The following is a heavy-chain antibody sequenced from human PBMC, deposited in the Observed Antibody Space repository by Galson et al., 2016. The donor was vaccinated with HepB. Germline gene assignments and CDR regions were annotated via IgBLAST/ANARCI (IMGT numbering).Heavy chain of an antibody. J-gene: IGHJ3*02. V-gene: IGHV4-59*01. D-gene: IGHD1-7*01. CDR3: AHGWNYWKYAFDI. Sequence: SETLSLTCTVSGRSITTYYWSWIRQPPGKELEWIGTFFYSGSTNYNPSLNSRVTISVDTSKNQFSLKLSSVTAADTAGYYCAHGWNYWKYAFDIWGQGTLVTVSS. CDR2: FFYSGST. CDR1: GRSITTYY.